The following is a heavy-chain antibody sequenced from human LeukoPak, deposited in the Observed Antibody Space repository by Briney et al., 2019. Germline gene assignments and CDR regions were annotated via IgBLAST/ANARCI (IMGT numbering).Heavy chain of an antibody. CDR1: GGSISSYY. Sequence: SETLSLTCTVSGGSISSYYWSWIRQPPGKGLEYIGYIYYSGSTYYNPSLKSRLTISVDTSKNQFSLKLSSVTAADTAVYYCARETSQKGAHYMDVWGKGTTVTVSS. J-gene: IGHJ6*03. CDR2: IYYSGST. V-gene: IGHV4-59*01. D-gene: IGHD3-16*01. CDR3: ARETSQKGAHYMDV.